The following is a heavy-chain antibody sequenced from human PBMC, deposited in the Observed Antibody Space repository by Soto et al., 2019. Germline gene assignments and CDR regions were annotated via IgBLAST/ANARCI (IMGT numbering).Heavy chain of an antibody. J-gene: IGHJ4*02. D-gene: IGHD3-9*01. CDR2: IFPIFGTS. Sequence: ASVKVSCKASGGTFNTHAYNWVRQAPGQGLEWVGGIFPIFGTSNYAQKFQGRVTITADESTSTAYMELSSLRSEDTAVYYCAISRPLDILTGYYPFDYWGQGTLVTVSS. CDR1: GGTFNTHA. V-gene: IGHV1-69*13. CDR3: AISRPLDILTGYYPFDY.